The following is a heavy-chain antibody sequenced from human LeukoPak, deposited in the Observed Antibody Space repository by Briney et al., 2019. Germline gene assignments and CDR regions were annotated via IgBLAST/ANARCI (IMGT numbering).Heavy chain of an antibody. V-gene: IGHV3-33*01. CDR1: GFTFSSYG. Sequence: GRSLRLSCEACGFTFSSYGMHWVRQAPGKGLEWVAVIWFDGSNKYYADSVKGRFTISRDNSKKTLYLQMNSLRAEDTAVYYCARDREMSTSTLDYWGQGTLVTVSS. CDR2: IWFDGSNK. J-gene: IGHJ4*02. D-gene: IGHD5-24*01. CDR3: ARDREMSTSTLDY.